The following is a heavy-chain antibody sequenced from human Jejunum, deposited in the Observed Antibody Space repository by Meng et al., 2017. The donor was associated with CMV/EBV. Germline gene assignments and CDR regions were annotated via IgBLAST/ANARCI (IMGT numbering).Heavy chain of an antibody. J-gene: IGHJ4*02. D-gene: IGHD6-13*01. CDR2: ISAHNGTT. Sequence: VPLVQSGAEVKEPGASVTVSCKASGFTFTTYAITWVRQAPGQGLEWMGWISAHNGTTDYAQNFEGRVTMTTDTSTSTAYMELRSLRSDDTAVFYCARVIEIKSNIGSWHQLYFDYWGQGSLVTVSS. CDR1: GFTFTTYA. CDR3: ARVIEIKSNIGSWHQLYFDY. V-gene: IGHV1-18*01.